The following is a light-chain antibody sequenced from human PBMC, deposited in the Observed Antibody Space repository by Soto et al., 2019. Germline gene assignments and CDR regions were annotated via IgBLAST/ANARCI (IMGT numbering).Light chain of an antibody. J-gene: IGKJ2*01. CDR1: QTTNNY. CDR2: AAS. CDR3: QQSYSMPYA. V-gene: IGKV1-39*01. Sequence: FQITQRASSLSSSVADSATITCRASQTTNNYLDWYQLKPGKAPKLLIYAASPLQTWVPSRFTGSGSGTDFTLTIISLQAEDYATYCCQQSYSMPYAFGTGTKVDIK.